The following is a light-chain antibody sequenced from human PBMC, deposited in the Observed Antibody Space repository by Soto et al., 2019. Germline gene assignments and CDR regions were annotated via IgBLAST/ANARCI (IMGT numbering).Light chain of an antibody. Sequence: DIVLTQSPGTLSLSPGERATLSCRASQSVSSSYLAWYQQKPGQAPRLLIYGASSRATGIPDRFSGSGCGTDYTLTISRLEPEDFAVYYCQQYGSSPRFTFGPGTKVDIK. CDR3: QQYGSSPRFT. V-gene: IGKV3-20*01. CDR1: QSVSSSY. CDR2: GAS. J-gene: IGKJ3*01.